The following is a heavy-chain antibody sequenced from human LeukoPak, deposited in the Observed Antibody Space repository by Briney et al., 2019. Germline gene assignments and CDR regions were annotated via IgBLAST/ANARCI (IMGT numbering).Heavy chain of an antibody. CDR3: ARGSYGSGSYYNGPLPFDY. Sequence: PGGSLRLSCAASGFTFSSYWMSWVRQAPGKGLEWVANIKQDGSEKYYVDSVKGRFTISRDNAKNSLYLQMNGLRAEDTAVYYCARGSYGSGSYYNGPLPFDYWGQGTLVTVSS. D-gene: IGHD3-10*01. CDR1: GFTFSSYW. V-gene: IGHV3-7*04. J-gene: IGHJ4*02. CDR2: IKQDGSEK.